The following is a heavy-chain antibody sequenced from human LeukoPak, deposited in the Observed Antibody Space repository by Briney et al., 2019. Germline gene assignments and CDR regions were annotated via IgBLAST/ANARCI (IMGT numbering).Heavy chain of an antibody. CDR1: GFTFSSNA. Sequence: QPGGSLRLSCAASGFTFSSNAMSWVRQAPGKGLEWVSGISGSGDSTYYADSVKGRITISRDNSKNTLYLQMNSLRAEDTAIYYCAKRRGYCSGGSGSCSIIGLDYWGQGTLVTVSS. CDR2: ISGSGDST. J-gene: IGHJ4*02. D-gene: IGHD2-15*01. CDR3: AKRRGYCSGGSGSCSIIGLDY. V-gene: IGHV3-23*01.